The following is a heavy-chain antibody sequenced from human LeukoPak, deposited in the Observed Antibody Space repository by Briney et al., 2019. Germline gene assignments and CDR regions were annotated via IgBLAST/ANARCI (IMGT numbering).Heavy chain of an antibody. CDR2: ISGGGGST. CDR1: GYTFTSYS. Sequence: SCKASGYTFTSYSMNWVRQAPGKGLEWVSTISGGGGSTYYADSVKGRFTISRDNSKNTLYLQVNSLRAEDTAVYYCAKGGKWDVTPFDYWGRGTLVTVSS. V-gene: IGHV3-23*01. D-gene: IGHD1-26*01. CDR3: AKGGKWDVTPFDY. J-gene: IGHJ4*02.